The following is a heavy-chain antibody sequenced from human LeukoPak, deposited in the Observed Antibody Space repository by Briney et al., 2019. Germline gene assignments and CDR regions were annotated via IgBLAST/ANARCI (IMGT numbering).Heavy chain of an antibody. CDR3: AREGDAFDF. V-gene: IGHV3-7*01. CDR1: GFTFRNHI. CDR2: MRQDGSEK. Sequence: GGSLRLSCAASGFTFRNHIISWIRQAPGKGLEWVANMRQDGSEKFYVDSVKGRFTISRDNAKNSLYLQMDSLRADDTALYYCAREGDAFDFWGQGTMVTVSA. J-gene: IGHJ3*01.